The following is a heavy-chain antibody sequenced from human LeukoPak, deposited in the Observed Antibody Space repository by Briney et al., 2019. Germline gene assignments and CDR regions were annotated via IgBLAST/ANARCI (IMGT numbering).Heavy chain of an antibody. CDR2: ISYDGSNK. Sequence: GRSLRLSCAASGFTFSSYAMHWVRQAPGKGLEWVAVISYDGSNKYYADSVKGRFTISRDNSKNTLYLQMNSLRAEDTAVYYCARVQLWYRARADYWGQGTLVTVSS. D-gene: IGHD5-18*01. CDR3: ARVQLWYRARADY. CDR1: GFTFSSYA. J-gene: IGHJ4*02. V-gene: IGHV3-30-3*01.